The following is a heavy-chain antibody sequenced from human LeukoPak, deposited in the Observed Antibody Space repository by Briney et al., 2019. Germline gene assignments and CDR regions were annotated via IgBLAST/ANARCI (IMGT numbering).Heavy chain of an antibody. CDR3: ARVRPGWYVDY. CDR1: GFTLRDNS. J-gene: IGHJ4*02. V-gene: IGHV3-48*02. CDR2: ISSSSGTI. D-gene: IGHD6-19*01. Sequence: PGGSLRFPFAASGFTLRDNSRTSDRQGPGKGLEWVSYISSSSGTIYYADSVKGRFTISRDNAKDSMYLQMNGLTDEDTAVYFGARVRPGWYVDYCGEGTLVTVSS.